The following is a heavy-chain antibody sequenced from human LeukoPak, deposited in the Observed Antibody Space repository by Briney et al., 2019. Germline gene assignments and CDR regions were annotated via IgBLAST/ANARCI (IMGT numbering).Heavy chain of an antibody. CDR1: GFTFNDYY. CDR2: INIGGTNT. J-gene: IGHJ3*02. V-gene: IGHV3-11*06. D-gene: IGHD1-1*01. Sequence: GGSLRLSCAASGFTFNDYYMSWIRQAPGKGLEWLSYINIGGTNTHYADSVKSRFTISRDNSRNTLYLQMNSLRAEDTAVYYCAKDRVQSSAFDIWGQGTMVTVSS. CDR3: AKDRVQSSAFDI.